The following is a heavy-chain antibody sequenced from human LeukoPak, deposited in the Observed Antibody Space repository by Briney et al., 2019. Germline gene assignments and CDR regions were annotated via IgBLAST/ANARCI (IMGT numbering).Heavy chain of an antibody. J-gene: IGHJ4*02. CDR3: ARDGRVDGYNSYFDY. D-gene: IGHD5-24*01. V-gene: IGHV3-21*01. CDR1: GFTFSSYS. CDR2: ISSRSSNL. Sequence: KPGGSLRLSCAASGFTFSSYSMNWVRQAPGKGLEWVSSISSRSSNLYYADSVKGRFTISRDNAKNSLYLQMNSLRAEDTALYYCARDGRVDGYNSYFDYWGQGTLVTVSS.